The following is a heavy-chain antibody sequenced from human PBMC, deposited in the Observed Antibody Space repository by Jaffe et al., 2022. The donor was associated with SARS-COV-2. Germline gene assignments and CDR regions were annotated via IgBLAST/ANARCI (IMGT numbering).Heavy chain of an antibody. CDR1: GFTFSSYA. D-gene: IGHD3-22*01. Sequence: QVQLVESGGGVVQPGRSLRLSCAASGFTFSSYAMHWVRQAPGKGLEWVAVISYDGSNKYYADSVKGRFTISRDNSKNTLYLQMNSLRAEDTAVYYCARDVVYYDMDAFDIWGQGTMVTVSS. CDR3: ARDVVYYDMDAFDI. CDR2: ISYDGSNK. V-gene: IGHV3-30*04. J-gene: IGHJ3*02.